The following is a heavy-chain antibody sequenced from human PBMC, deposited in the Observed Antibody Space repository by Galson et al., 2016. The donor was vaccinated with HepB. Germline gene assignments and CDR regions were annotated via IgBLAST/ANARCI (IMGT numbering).Heavy chain of an antibody. CDR2: IWYDGSNK. V-gene: IGHV3-33*01. Sequence: SLRLSCAASGFTFNNYGMHWVRQAPGKGLEWMAVIWYDGSNKYYADSVKGRFTISRDISNNTLYLQMNSLRAEDTATYYCARDDGRAHPWLNYYYYVTDVWGQGTTVTVSS. CDR3: ARDDGRAHPWLNYYYYVTDV. J-gene: IGHJ6*02. D-gene: IGHD3-10*01. CDR1: GFTFNNYG.